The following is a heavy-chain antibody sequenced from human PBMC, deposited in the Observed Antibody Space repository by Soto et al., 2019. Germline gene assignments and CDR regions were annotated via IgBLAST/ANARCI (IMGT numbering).Heavy chain of an antibody. CDR1: GGSISSGGYY. J-gene: IGHJ5*02. CDR2: IYYSGST. CDR3: ARGGSGSYYNALNWFDP. V-gene: IGHV4-31*03. D-gene: IGHD3-10*01. Sequence: PSETLSLTCTVSGGSISSGGYYWSWIRQHPGKGLEWIGYIYYSGSTYYNPSLKSRVTISVDTSKNQFSLKLSSVTAADTAVYYCARGGSGSYYNALNWFDPWGQGTLVTVSS.